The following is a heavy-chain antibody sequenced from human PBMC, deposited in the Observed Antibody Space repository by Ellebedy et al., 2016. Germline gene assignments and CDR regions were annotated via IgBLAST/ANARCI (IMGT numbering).Heavy chain of an antibody. CDR3: ARDQVSWYFDL. CDR2: IFYDGSKK. V-gene: IGHV3-33*01. J-gene: IGHJ2*01. Sequence: GGSLRLXXAASGFIFSNYGMHWLRQAPGKGLEWVAVIFYDGSKKYYADSVKGRFTISRDDSKKTLSLQMNSLRAEDTAVYYCARDQVSWYFDLWGRGTLVTVSS. CDR1: GFIFSNYG.